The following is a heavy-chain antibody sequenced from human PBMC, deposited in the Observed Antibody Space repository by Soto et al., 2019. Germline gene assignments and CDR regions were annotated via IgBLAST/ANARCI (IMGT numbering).Heavy chain of an antibody. D-gene: IGHD3-9*01. CDR2: MYYSGTV. V-gene: IGHV4-39*01. CDR1: FGFFLTSYYC. CDR3: ARSRFYEVLTGMNWFDS. Sequence: PSATLFLTVPVFFGFFLTSYYCWGLIRQSQGKGLEWLGSMYYSGTVYHNPPLRSRVTMAVDTAKNPFSLKLSPVTAADTAMYYCARSRFYEVLTGMNWFDSWGLGTLVTVSS. J-gene: IGHJ5*01.